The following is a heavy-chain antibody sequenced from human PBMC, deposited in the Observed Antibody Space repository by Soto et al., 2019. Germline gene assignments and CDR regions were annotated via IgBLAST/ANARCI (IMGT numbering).Heavy chain of an antibody. V-gene: IGHV3-30*18. CDR2: ISYDGSKK. D-gene: IGHD3-16*01. CDR3: AKDRVESGLGEVDY. Sequence: QVQLVESVGGVVQPGRSLRLSCAASGFTFSSHGMHWVRQAPGKGLEWVAIISYDGSKKYYADSVKGRFTISRDNSKNTLYLQMNSLRAEDTAVYYCAKDRVESGLGEVDYWGQGTLVTVSS. CDR1: GFTFSSHG. J-gene: IGHJ4*02.